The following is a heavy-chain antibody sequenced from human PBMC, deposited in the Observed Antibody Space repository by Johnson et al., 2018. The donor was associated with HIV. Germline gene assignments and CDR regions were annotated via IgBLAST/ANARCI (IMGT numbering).Heavy chain of an antibody. CDR3: ARGPILEWLSGDGFDM. D-gene: IGHD3-3*01. V-gene: IGHV3-30-3*01. Sequence: QVQLVESGGGVVQPGRSLRLSCAASGFRFSNYALHWVRQTPGKGLEWVALISDDGSNIYYADSVKGQFTISRDNSKTTLHLQMNSLRVEDTAMYYCARGPILEWLSGDGFDMWGQGTMVTVSS. CDR2: ISDDGSNI. J-gene: IGHJ3*02. CDR1: GFRFSNYA.